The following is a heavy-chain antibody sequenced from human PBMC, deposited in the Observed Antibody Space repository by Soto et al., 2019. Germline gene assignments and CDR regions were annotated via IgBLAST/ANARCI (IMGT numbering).Heavy chain of an antibody. D-gene: IGHD6-13*01. CDR2: IYYSGST. CDR3: AKGGAAGPDY. J-gene: IGHJ4*02. V-gene: IGHV4-31*03. Sequence: SETLSLTCTVSGGSISSGGYYWSWIRQHPGKGLEWIGYIYYSGSTYYNPSLKSRVTISADTSKNQFSLRLSSVTAADTAVYYCAKGGAAGPDYWGQGTLVTVSS. CDR1: GGSISSGGYY.